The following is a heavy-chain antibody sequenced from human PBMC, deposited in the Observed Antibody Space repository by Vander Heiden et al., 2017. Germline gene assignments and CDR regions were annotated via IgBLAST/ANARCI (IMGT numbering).Heavy chain of an antibody. J-gene: IGHJ6*02. CDR1: GFTFGSYS. V-gene: IGHV3-21*01. CDR2: ISSSSSYI. Sequence: EVQLVESGGGLVRPGGALRLSCAASGFTFGSYSMNWVRQAPGKGLEWVSSISSSSSYIYYADSVKGRFTISRDNAKNSLYLQMNSLRAEDTAVYYCARDFGVVTLYYYYGMDVWGQGTTVTVSS. D-gene: IGHD3-3*01. CDR3: ARDFGVVTLYYYYGMDV.